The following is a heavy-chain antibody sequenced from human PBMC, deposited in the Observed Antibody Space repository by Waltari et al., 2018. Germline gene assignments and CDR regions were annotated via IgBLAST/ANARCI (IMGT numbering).Heavy chain of an antibody. Sequence: EVQLVESGGGLVKPGGSLRLSCAASGFTFSSYSMNWVRQAPGKGLEWVSSISSSSSYIYYADSVKGRFTISRDNAKNSLYLQMNSLRAEDTAVYYCASRVSGIAVAGGESDYWGQGTLVTVSS. D-gene: IGHD6-19*01. J-gene: IGHJ4*02. CDR3: ASRVSGIAVAGGESDY. V-gene: IGHV3-21*01. CDR1: GFTFSSYS. CDR2: ISSSSSYI.